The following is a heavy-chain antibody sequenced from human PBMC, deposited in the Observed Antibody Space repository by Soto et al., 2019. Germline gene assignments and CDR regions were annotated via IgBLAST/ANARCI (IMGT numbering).Heavy chain of an antibody. Sequence: KYARASVKVSCKASGYTFTSCGISWVRQAPGQGLEWMGWISAYNGNTNYAQKLQGRVTMTTDTSTSTAYMELRSLRSDDTAVYYCARRITMIVARRCDAFDIWGQGTMVTVSS. CDR2: ISAYNGNT. CDR3: ARRITMIVARRCDAFDI. CDR1: GYTFTSCG. J-gene: IGHJ3*02. V-gene: IGHV1-18*01. D-gene: IGHD3-22*01.